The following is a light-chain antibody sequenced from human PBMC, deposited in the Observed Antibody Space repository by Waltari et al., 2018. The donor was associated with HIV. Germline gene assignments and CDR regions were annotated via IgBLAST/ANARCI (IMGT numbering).Light chain of an antibody. CDR2: SNN. J-gene: IGLJ2*01. CDR3: EAWDDSLDGVV. V-gene: IGLV1-44*01. CDR1: SSNIGSNP. Sequence: QSVLTQPPSASGTPGQRVTISCSGSSSNIGSNPVNWYQQLPGTAPKLLIYSNNQRPSGVPDRFSGSKSGTSASLAISGLQSEDEADYYCEAWDDSLDGVVFGGGTKLTVL.